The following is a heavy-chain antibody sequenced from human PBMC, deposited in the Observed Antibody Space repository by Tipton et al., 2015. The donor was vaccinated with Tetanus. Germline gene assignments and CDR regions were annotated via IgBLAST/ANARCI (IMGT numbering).Heavy chain of an antibody. CDR3: ARDHRLSASYAGWFDP. Sequence: LRLSCTVSGASISSSYWSWIRQPPGKGLEWIGSIYYNGGTNSNPSLKSRVAISVNTSRNQFSLRLKSVTPADTAMYYCARDHRLSASYAGWFDPWGQGTLVTVSS. CDR2: IYYNGGT. J-gene: IGHJ5*02. CDR1: GASISSSY. D-gene: IGHD2-8*01. V-gene: IGHV4-59*01.